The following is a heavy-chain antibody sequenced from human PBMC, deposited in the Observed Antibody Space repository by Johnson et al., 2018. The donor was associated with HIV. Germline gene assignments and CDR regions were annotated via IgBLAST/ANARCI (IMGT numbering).Heavy chain of an antibody. V-gene: IGHV3-11*04. CDR3: ARLVATKDYAFDI. J-gene: IGHJ3*02. D-gene: IGHD5-12*01. CDR1: GFIFSNYA. Sequence: QVQLLGSGGGLVQPGGSRRLSCVVSGFIFSNYAMSWIRQAPGKGLEWVSYISSGGNSIYYADSVKGRFTISRDNAKNSLFLQMNSLTAEATAVYYCARLVATKDYAFDIWGQGTLVTVSS. CDR2: ISSGGNSI.